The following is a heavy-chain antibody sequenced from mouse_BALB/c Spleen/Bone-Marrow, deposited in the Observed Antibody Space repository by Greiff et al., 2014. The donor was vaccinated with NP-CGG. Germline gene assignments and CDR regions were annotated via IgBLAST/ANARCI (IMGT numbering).Heavy chain of an antibody. CDR1: GYSFISYW. CDR2: IYPGNSDT. Sequence: VHLKQSGTVLARPGASVKMSCKASGYSFISYWMHWVKQRPGQGLEWIGAIYPGNSDTSYNQKFKGKAKLTAATSASTAYMELSSLTNEDSAVYYCTNGYDYYAMDYWGQGASVTVSS. V-gene: IGHV1-5*01. D-gene: IGHD2-2*01. CDR3: TNGYDYYAMDY. J-gene: IGHJ4*01.